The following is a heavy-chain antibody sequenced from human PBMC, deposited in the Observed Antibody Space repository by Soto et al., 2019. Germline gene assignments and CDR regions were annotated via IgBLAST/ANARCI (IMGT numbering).Heavy chain of an antibody. D-gene: IGHD6-19*01. CDR2: ISYDGSNK. CDR1: GFTFSSYA. V-gene: IGHV3-30-3*01. CDR3: ARGLDSSGWLLAY. Sequence: QVQLVESGGGVVQPGRSLRLSCAASGFTFSSYAIHWVRQAPGKGLEWVAVISYDGSNKYYADSVKGRFTISRDNSKNPLYLQMNSLRAEDTAVYDCARGLDSSGWLLAYWGQGTLVTVSS. J-gene: IGHJ4*02.